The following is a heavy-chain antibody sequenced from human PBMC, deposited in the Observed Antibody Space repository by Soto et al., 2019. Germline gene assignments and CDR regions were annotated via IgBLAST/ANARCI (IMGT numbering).Heavy chain of an antibody. J-gene: IGHJ4*02. V-gene: IGHV3-7*03. Sequence: PGGSLRLSCAASGFPFSSYGMSWVRQAPGKGLECVSNIKQDGSEKYYVDSVKGRFTISRDNAKNSLYLQMNSLRAEDTAVYYCARARGRFLEWPQAGDYRGQGTLVTVS. CDR2: IKQDGSEK. D-gene: IGHD3-3*01. CDR3: ARARGRFLEWPQAGDY. CDR1: GFPFSSYG.